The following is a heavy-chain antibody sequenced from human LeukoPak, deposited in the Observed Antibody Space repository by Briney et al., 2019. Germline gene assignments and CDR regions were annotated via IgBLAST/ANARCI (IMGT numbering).Heavy chain of an antibody. V-gene: IGHV1-2*04. CDR1: GYTFTGYY. D-gene: IGHD3-3*01. CDR2: INPNSGGT. CDR3: ARERFLEWSHTSWGMEV. Sequence: ASVKVSCKASGYTFTGYYMHWVRQAPGQGLEWMGWINPNSGGTNDAQKFQGWVTMTRDTSISTAYMELSRLRSDDPAVHYCARERFLEWSHTSWGMEVWGQGTTVTVSS. J-gene: IGHJ6*02.